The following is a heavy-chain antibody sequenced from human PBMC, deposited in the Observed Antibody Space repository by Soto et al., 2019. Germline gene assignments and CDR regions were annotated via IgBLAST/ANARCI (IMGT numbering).Heavy chain of an antibody. CDR2: INAGKGDT. V-gene: IGHV1-3*01. J-gene: IGHJ4*02. CDR1: GYTFIRYG. Sequence: ASVNVSCKASGYTFIRYGITWVRQAPGQGLEWMGWINAGKGDTKYPQRFQGRVTITRDASASTAYMELSSLRSEDTAVYYCARNILGGTTDYWGPGTLVTVSS. CDR3: ARNILGGTTDY. D-gene: IGHD1-7*01.